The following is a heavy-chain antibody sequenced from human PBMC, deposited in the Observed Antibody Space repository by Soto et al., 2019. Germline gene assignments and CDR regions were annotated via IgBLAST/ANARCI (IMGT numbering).Heavy chain of an antibody. CDR1: GGSFSGYY. Sequence: SDTLSLTFAVYGGSFSGYYWSWIRQPPGKGLEWILEINHSGSTNYNPSLKSRVTISVDTSKNQFSLKLSSVTAADTAVYYCARGFWSVLNWFDXWGQVTLVTVSX. CDR2: INHSGST. J-gene: IGHJ5*02. CDR3: ARGFWSVLNWFDX. V-gene: IGHV4-34*01. D-gene: IGHD3-3*01.